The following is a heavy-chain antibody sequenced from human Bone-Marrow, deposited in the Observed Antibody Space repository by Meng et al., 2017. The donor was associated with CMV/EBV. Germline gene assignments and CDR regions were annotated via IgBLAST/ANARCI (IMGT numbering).Heavy chain of an antibody. D-gene: IGHD3-9*01. V-gene: IGHV4-4*07. Sequence: SETLSLTCTVSGGSISSYYWSWIRQPAGKGLEWIGRIYTSGSTNYNTSLKSRVTMSVDTSKNQFSLKLSSVTAADTAVYYCAGERNYDILTGYYPPVDWGQGTLVTVSS. CDR3: AGERNYDILTGYYPPVD. CDR2: IYTSGST. J-gene: IGHJ4*02. CDR1: GGSISSYY.